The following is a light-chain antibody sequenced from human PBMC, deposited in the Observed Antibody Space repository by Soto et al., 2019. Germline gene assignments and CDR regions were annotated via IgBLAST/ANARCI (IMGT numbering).Light chain of an antibody. CDR3: QTWDTGIRV. V-gene: IGLV4-69*01. CDR1: SGHSSYA. J-gene: IGLJ3*02. CDR2: LNIDGSH. Sequence: QAVVTQSPSASASLGASVKLTCTLRSGHSSYAIAWHQQQPEKGPRYLMKLNIDGSHTKGDGIPDRFSGSSSGAERYLTISSLQSEDEADYYCQTWDTGIRVFGGGTRLTVL.